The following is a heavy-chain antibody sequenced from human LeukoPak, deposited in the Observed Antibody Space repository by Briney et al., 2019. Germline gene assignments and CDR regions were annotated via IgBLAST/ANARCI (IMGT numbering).Heavy chain of an antibody. D-gene: IGHD3-22*01. V-gene: IGHV3-48*04. CDR3: ARSLSSGYYGEDAFDI. CDR1: GFTFSSYW. J-gene: IGHJ3*02. CDR2: ISSSGSTI. Sequence: PGGSLRLSCAASGFTFSSYWMSWVRPAPGKGLEWVSYISSSGSTIYYADSVKGRFTISRDNAKNSLYLQMNSLRAEDTAVYYCARSLSSGYYGEDAFDIWGQGTMVTVSS.